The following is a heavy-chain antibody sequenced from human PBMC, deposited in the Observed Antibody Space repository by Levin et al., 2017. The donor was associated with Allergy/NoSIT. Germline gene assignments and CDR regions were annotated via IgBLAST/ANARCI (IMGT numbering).Heavy chain of an antibody. D-gene: IGHD6-13*01. CDR2: IYYSGST. J-gene: IGHJ4*02. CDR3: ARVGDSSSWYPKLFDY. Sequence: SPTLSLPCTVSGGSIRSSSYYWGWIRQPPGKGLEWIGSIYYSGSTYYNPSLKSRVTISVDTSKNQFSLKLSSVTAEDTAVYYCARVGDSSSWYPKLFDYWGQGTLVTVSS. CDR1: GGSIRSSSYY. V-gene: IGHV4-39*07.